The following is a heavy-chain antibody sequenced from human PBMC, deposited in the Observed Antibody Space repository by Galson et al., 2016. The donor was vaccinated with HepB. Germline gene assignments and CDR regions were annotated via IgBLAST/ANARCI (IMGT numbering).Heavy chain of an antibody. Sequence: SVKVSCKVSGHTLTDLSIHWVRQAPGQGLEWMGGFDPEDGKPIYAQKFKGRVTVTEDTSTDTAFMQLSGLRSADTAVYYCASSPPPTWKLLLYYSYYYMAVWGQGTTVTVSS. D-gene: IGHD4-23*01. V-gene: IGHV1-24*01. CDR1: GHTLTDLS. CDR3: ASSPPPTWKLLLYYSYYYMAV. J-gene: IGHJ6*02. CDR2: FDPEDGKP.